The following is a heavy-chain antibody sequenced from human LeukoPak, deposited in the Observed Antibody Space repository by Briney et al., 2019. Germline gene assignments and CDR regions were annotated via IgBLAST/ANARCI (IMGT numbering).Heavy chain of an antibody. CDR1: GGSVSSGNYY. V-gene: IGHV4-61*01. J-gene: IGHJ5*02. Sequence: SETLSLTCTVSGGSVSSGNYYWSWIRQPPGKGLEWIGYISYSGSSNYNPSLESRVTMSVDTSKNQFSLMLSSVTAADTAIYYCARDAPNWFDPWGQGTLVTVSS. CDR3: ARDAPNWFDP. CDR2: ISYSGSS.